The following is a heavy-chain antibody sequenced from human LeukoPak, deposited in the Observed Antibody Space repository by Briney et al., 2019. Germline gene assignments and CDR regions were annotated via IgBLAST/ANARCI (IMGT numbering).Heavy chain of an antibody. CDR3: ASDASTIFGVVITDY. J-gene: IGHJ4*02. V-gene: IGHV3-21*01. CDR1: GFTFSSYS. Sequence: GGSLRLSCAASGFTFSSYSMNWVRQAPGKGLEWVSSISSSSSYIYYADSVKGRFTISRDNAKNSLYLQMKSLRAEDTAVYYCASDASTIFGVVITDYWGQGTLVTVSS. D-gene: IGHD3-3*01. CDR2: ISSSSSYI.